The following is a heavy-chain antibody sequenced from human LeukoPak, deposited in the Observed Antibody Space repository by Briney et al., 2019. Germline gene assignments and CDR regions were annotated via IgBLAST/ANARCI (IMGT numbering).Heavy chain of an antibody. CDR3: ARTAATVTPRLDAFDN. J-gene: IGHJ3*02. Sequence: ASVKVSCKASGYTFTGYYMHWVRQAPGQGLEWMGRISPNSGGTNYAQKFQGRVTMTRDTSISTAYMELSRLRSDDTAVYYCARTAATVTPRLDAFDNWGQGTMVTVSS. D-gene: IGHD4-17*01. V-gene: IGHV1-2*06. CDR2: ISPNSGGT. CDR1: GYTFTGYY.